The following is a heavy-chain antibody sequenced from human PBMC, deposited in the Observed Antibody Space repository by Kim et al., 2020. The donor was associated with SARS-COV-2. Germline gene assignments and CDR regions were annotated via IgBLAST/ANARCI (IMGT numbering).Heavy chain of an antibody. D-gene: IGHD3-22*01. V-gene: IGHV4-34*01. CDR3: ARDDSSGYYNWFDP. Sequence: SETLSLTCAVYGGSFSGYYWSWIRQPPGKGLEWIGEINHSGSTNYNPSLKSRVTISVDTSKNQFSLKLSSVTAADTAVYYCARDDSSGYYNWFDPWGQGT. CDR2: INHSGST. CDR1: GGSFSGYY. J-gene: IGHJ5*02.